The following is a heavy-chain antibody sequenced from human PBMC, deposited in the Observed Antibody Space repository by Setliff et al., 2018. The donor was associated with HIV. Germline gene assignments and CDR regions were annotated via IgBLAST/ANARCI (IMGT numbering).Heavy chain of an antibody. Sequence: SETLSLTCTVSGDSVNDGSYFWGWVRQPPGKGLEWIGTFYYSGSTYYNPSLKSRVTISVDTSKNQFSLKLSSVTAADTAVYYCARHITTSDTFDIWGQGTMVTVSS. CDR3: ARHITTSDTFDI. J-gene: IGHJ3*02. V-gene: IGHV4-39*01. CDR2: FYYSGST. CDR1: GDSVNDGSYF. D-gene: IGHD1-1*01.